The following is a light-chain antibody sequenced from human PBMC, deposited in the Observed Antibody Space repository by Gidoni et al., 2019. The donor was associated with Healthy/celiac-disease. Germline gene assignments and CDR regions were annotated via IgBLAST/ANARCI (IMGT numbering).Light chain of an antibody. Sequence: DIQMTQPPSSLSASVGDRVTIPCRASQSISSYLNWYQQKPGKAPKLLIYAASSLQSGVPSRFSGSGSGTDFTLTISSLQPEDFATYYCQQSYSPSGYTFXQXTKLEIK. V-gene: IGKV1-39*01. J-gene: IGKJ2*01. CDR3: QQSYSPSGYT. CDR1: QSISSY. CDR2: AAS.